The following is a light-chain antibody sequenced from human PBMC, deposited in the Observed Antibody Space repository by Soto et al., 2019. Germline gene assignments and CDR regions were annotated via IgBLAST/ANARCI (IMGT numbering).Light chain of an antibody. V-gene: IGKV1-27*01. Sequence: DIQMTQSPSSLSASVGDRVTITCRASQDISNYLAWYQQKPGKVPKLLIYAASTLQSGVPSRFSGSGSGTDFTLTISSPQPEDVATYYCQKYNSAPPLTFGGGTKVEIK. CDR2: AAS. J-gene: IGKJ4*01. CDR3: QKYNSAPPLT. CDR1: QDISNY.